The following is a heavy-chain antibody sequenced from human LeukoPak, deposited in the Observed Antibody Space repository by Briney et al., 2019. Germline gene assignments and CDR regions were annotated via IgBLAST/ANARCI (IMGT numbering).Heavy chain of an antibody. J-gene: IGHJ6*03. CDR2: INHSGST. D-gene: IGHD1-14*01. CDR3: ARVGRTNFYYFMDV. V-gene: IGHV4-34*01. Sequence: SETLSLTCAVYGGSFSGYYWSWIRQPPGKGLEWIGEINHSGSTNYNPSLKSRVTMSVDTSKNQFSPELSSVTAADTAVYYCARVGRTNFYYFMDVWGKGTTVAVSS. CDR1: GGSFSGYY.